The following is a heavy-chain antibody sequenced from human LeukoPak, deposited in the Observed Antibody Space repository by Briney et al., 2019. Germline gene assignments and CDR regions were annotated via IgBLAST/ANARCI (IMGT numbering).Heavy chain of an antibody. Sequence: PSETLSLTCTVSGGSISSYYWSWIRQPPGKGLEWIGYIYYSGSTNYNPSLKSRVTISVDRSENQFSLKLSSVTAADTAVYYCARVDYGFYGMDVWGQGTTVTVSS. J-gene: IGHJ6*02. V-gene: IGHV4-59*12. CDR3: ARVDYGFYGMDV. CDR1: GGSISSYY. D-gene: IGHD2-15*01. CDR2: IYYSGST.